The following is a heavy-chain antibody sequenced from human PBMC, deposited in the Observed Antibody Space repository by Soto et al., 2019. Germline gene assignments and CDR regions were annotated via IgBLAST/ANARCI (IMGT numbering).Heavy chain of an antibody. Sequence: PSETLSLTCGVSGYSISGGYHWVWIRQPPGTGLEWXAXIXXXGXTXXXPXXXXRATISVDTSRNQFSLKLTSVTAADTATYYCARARGADRPNWFDPWGQGTPVTVSS. J-gene: IGHJ5*02. V-gene: IGHV4-38-2*01. CDR2: IXXXGXT. CDR3: ARARGADRPNWFDP. D-gene: IGHD3-10*01. CDR1: GYSISGGYH.